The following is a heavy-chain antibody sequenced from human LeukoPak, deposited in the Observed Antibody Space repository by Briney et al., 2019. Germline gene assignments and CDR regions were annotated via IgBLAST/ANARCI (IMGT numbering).Heavy chain of an antibody. D-gene: IGHD6-13*01. CDR1: GFTFTTSG. CDR2: ICHDNR. Sequence: PGRSLRLSCASSGFTFTTSGMNWVRQAPGKGLEWVASICHDNRYYADSVKGGFTISRDSSKNTLYLQMTSLRVEDTAFYYCARDRDYGSSWTKWFDAWGQGALVTVSS. V-gene: IGHV3-33*01. J-gene: IGHJ5*02. CDR3: ARDRDYGSSWTKWFDA.